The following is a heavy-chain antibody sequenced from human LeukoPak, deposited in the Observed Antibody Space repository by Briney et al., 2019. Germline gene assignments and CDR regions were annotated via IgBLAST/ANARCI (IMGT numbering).Heavy chain of an antibody. D-gene: IGHD3-22*01. J-gene: IGHJ4*02. CDR3: ARGYDSSGYYPALWYFDY. CDR1: GFTFDDYG. CDR2: INWNGGST. Sequence: PGGSLRLSCAASGFTFDDYGMSWVRQAPGKGLEWVSGINWNGGSTGYADSVKGRFTISRDNAKNSLYLQMNSLRAEDTAVYYCARGYDSSGYYPALWYFDYWGQGTLVTVSS. V-gene: IGHV3-20*04.